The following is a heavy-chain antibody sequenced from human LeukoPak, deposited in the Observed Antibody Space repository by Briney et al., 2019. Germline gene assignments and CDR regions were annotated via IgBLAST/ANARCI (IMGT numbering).Heavy chain of an antibody. J-gene: IGHJ5*02. CDR3: ARKYYASSGFLP. V-gene: IGHV3-53*01. Sequence: GGSLRLSCAASGFTVSSNYMSWVRQAPGKGLEWVSVIYSGGSTYYADSVKGRFTISRDNSKNTLYLQMNSLRAEDTAVYYCARKYYASSGFLPWGQGTLVTVSS. CDR1: GFTVSSNY. CDR2: IYSGGST. D-gene: IGHD3-22*01.